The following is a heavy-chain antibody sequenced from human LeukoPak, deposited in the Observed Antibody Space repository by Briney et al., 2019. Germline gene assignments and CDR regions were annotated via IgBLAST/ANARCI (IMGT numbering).Heavy chain of an antibody. D-gene: IGHD5-12*01. V-gene: IGHV3-21*01. CDR2: ISSSSSYI. CDR3: AGSNSGYGPRFDP. J-gene: IGHJ5*02. Sequence: GGSLRLSCAASGFTFSSYSMNWVRQAPGKGLEWVSSISSSSSYIYYADSVRGRFTISRDNAKNSLYLQMNSLRAEDTAVYYCAGSNSGYGPRFDPWGQGTLVTVSS. CDR1: GFTFSSYS.